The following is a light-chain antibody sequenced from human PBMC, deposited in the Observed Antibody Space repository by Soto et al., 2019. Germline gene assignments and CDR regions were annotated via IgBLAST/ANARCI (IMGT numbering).Light chain of an antibody. J-gene: IGLJ3*02. CDR3: QSYDSSSWV. Sequence: QSALTQPASVSGSPGQSITISCTGSSSDVGGYNHVSWYQQHPGKAPKLMIYEVSNRPSGVSNRFSGSKSGNTAFLTISGLQAEDEADYYCQSYDSSSWVFGGGTKVTVL. CDR2: EVS. CDR1: SSDVGGYNH. V-gene: IGLV2-14*01.